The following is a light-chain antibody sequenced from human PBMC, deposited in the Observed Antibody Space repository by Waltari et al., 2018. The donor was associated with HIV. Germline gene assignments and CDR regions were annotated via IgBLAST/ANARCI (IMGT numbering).Light chain of an antibody. Sequence: EIVLTQSPGTLSLSPGETATLSCRASKSVSSSSLDWYQQKPGQGPRLLISGASSRATGIPDRFSGSGSGTDFTLTISRLEPEDFAVYYCQQYETSPFTFGPGTKVDI. CDR3: QQYETSPFT. CDR2: GAS. V-gene: IGKV3-20*01. CDR1: KSVSSSS. J-gene: IGKJ3*01.